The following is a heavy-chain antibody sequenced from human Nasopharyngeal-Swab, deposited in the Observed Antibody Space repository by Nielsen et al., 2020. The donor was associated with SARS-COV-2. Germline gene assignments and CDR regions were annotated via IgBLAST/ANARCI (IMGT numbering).Heavy chain of an antibody. Sequence: SETLSLTCTVSGGSISSYYWSWIRQPPGKGLEWIGYIYYSGSINYNPSLKSRVTISVDTSKNQFSLKLTSVTAADTAVYYCAGRYGHQPFDPWGQGTLVTVSS. CDR3: AGRYGHQPFDP. D-gene: IGHD2-2*01. J-gene: IGHJ5*02. CDR2: IYYSGSI. V-gene: IGHV4-59*12. CDR1: GGSISSYY.